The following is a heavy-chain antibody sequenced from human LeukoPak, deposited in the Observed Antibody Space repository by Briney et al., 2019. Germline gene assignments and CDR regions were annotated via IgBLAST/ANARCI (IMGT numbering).Heavy chain of an antibody. V-gene: IGHV3-23*01. CDR3: AREGSGLFGIDI. CDR1: GFTFSSYS. J-gene: IGHJ3*02. D-gene: IGHD3-16*01. CDR2: ISGGGGNT. Sequence: GGSLRLSCAASGFTFSSYSMNWVRQAPGKGLERVSGISGGGGNTYYADSVKGRFTISRDNSKKTVHLQMSSLRAEDTAVYYCAREGSGLFGIDIWGQGTMVTVSS.